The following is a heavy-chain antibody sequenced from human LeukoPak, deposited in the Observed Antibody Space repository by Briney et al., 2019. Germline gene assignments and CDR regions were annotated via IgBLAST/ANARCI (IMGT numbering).Heavy chain of an antibody. D-gene: IGHD3-3*01. CDR1: GFTFSSYS. J-gene: IGHJ6*02. CDR2: ISSSSSTI. CDR3: AREYYDFWSGFPNHQYYYYYGMDV. V-gene: IGHV3-48*02. Sequence: HPGGSLRLSCAASGFTFSSYSMNWVRQAPGKGLEWVSYISSSSSTIYYADSVKGRFTISRDNAKNSLYLQMNSLRDEDTAVYYCAREYYDFWSGFPNHQYYYYYGMDVWGQGTTVTVSS.